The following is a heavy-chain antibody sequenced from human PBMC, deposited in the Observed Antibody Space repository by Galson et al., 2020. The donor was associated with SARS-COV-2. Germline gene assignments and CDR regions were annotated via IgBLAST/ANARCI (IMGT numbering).Heavy chain of an antibody. CDR1: GYTFTGYY. J-gene: IGHJ4*02. Sequence: ASVKISCKASGYTFTGYYMHWVRQAPGQGLEWMGWINPNSGGTNYAQKFQGRVTMTRDTSISTAYMELSMLRSDDTAVYYCAGDSSPSAAVAVDYWGQGTLVTVSS. CDR2: INPNSGGT. D-gene: IGHD6-13*01. V-gene: IGHV1-2*02. CDR3: AGDSSPSAAVAVDY.